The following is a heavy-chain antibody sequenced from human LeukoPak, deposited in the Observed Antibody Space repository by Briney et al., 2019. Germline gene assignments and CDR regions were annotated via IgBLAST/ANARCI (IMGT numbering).Heavy chain of an antibody. CDR3: ARGLYCSGGSCYGPSFDI. J-gene: IGHJ3*02. Sequence: WASVKVSCKASGYTFTGYYMHWVRQAPGQGLEWMGWSNPNSGGTNYAQKFQGRVTMTRDTSISTAYMELSRLRSDDTAVYYCARGLYCSGGSCYGPSFDIWGQGTMVTVSS. CDR1: GYTFTGYY. CDR2: SNPNSGGT. V-gene: IGHV1-2*02. D-gene: IGHD2-15*01.